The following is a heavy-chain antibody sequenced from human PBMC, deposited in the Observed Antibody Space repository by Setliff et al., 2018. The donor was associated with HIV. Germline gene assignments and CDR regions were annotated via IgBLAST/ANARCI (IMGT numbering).Heavy chain of an antibody. V-gene: IGHV4-38-2*01. J-gene: IGHJ4*02. CDR3: VRVVRYFDWLSLGPFDY. CDR2: IYHSGST. Sequence: PSETLSLTCAVSGYSISSGYYWGWIRQPPGKGLEWIGSIYHSGSTYYNPSLKSRVTISVDTSKNQFSLKLSSVTAADTAVYYCVRVVRYFDWLSLGPFDYWGQGTLVTVSS. CDR1: GYSISSGYY. D-gene: IGHD3-9*01.